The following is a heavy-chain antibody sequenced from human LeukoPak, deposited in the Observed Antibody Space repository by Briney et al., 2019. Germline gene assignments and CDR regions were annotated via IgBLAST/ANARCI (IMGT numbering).Heavy chain of an antibody. D-gene: IGHD6-13*01. V-gene: IGHV3-66*02. CDR1: GFTVSSNY. J-gene: IGHJ4*02. CDR3: ARDLVIAAAWAFDY. CDR2: IYSGGST. Sequence: GGSLRLSCAASGFTVSSNYMSWVRQAPGKGLEWVSVIYSGGSTYYADSVKGRFTISRDNYKNTLYLQMNSLRAEDTAVYYCARDLVIAAAWAFDYCGPRTLVTVSS.